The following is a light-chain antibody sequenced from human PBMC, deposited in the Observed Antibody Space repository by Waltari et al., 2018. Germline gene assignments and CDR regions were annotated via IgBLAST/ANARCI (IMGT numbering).Light chain of an antibody. CDR3: QQRSNWYT. Sequence: EIVLTQSPATLSLSPGERATLPCRASQSVSSYLAWYQQKPGQAPRLLIYDASTSASGIPARFSGSVSGTDFTLTISRLGPEDFAVYYCQQRSNWYTFGQGTKREIK. CDR1: QSVSSY. J-gene: IGKJ2*01. V-gene: IGKV3-11*01. CDR2: DAS.